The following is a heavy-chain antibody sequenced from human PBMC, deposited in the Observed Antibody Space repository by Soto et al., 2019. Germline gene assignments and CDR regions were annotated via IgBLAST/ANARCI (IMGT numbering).Heavy chain of an antibody. CDR3: ASHSSHWPFFDF. D-gene: IGHD6-13*01. J-gene: IGHJ4*02. CDR1: GGSISSYY. Sequence: QVQLQESGPGLVKPSETLSLTCTVSGGSISSYYWSWIRQPPGKGLEWIGYIYYTGLSNSNPSLTSRVTMSVDTSKNQFSLKLSSVTAADTAVYYCASHSSHWPFFDFWGQGTLVTVSS. V-gene: IGHV4-59*01. CDR2: IYYTGLS.